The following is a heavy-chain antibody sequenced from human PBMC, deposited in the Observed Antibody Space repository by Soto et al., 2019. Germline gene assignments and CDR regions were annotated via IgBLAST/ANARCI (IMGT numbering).Heavy chain of an antibody. D-gene: IGHD6-13*01. CDR2: ISSSGSTI. J-gene: IGHJ6*02. V-gene: IGHV3-11*01. Sequence: GGSLRLSCAASGFTFSDYYMSWIRQAPGKGLEWVSYISSSGSTIYYADSVKGRFTISRDNAKNSLYLQMNSLRAEDTAVYYCARDVATDSSSWYRYYYGMDVWGQGTTVTVSS. CDR1: GFTFSDYY. CDR3: ARDVATDSSSWYRYYYGMDV.